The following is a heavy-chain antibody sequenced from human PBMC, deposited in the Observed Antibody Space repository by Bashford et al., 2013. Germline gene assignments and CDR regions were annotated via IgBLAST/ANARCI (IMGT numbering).Heavy chain of an antibody. CDR1: GYTFTTYG. CDR3: ARNGTQKSNYYVLDV. CDR2: INADNGDT. V-gene: IGHV1-3*01. J-gene: IGHJ6*02. Sequence: VASVKVSCKTSGYTFTTYGIHWVRQAPGQRLEWMGWINADNGDTEYSQKFQGRVSIIRDTSASIAFMELSSLTSEDTAIYYCARNGTQKSNYYVLDVWGQGTKGHRLL. D-gene: IGHD1-1*01.